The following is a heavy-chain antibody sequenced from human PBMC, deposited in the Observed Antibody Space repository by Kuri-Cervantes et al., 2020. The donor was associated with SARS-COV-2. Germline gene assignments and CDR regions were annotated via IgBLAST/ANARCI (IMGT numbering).Heavy chain of an antibody. D-gene: IGHD3-16*01. CDR3: ARARGVDLFDP. CDR2: IIPIFGTA. V-gene: IGHV1-69*13. Sequence: SVKVSCKASGYTFTNFYIHWVRQAPGQGLEWMGGIIPIFGTANYAQKFQGRVTITADESTSTAYMELSSLRSEDTAVYYCARARGVDLFDPWGQGTLVTVS. CDR1: GYTFTNFY. J-gene: IGHJ5*02.